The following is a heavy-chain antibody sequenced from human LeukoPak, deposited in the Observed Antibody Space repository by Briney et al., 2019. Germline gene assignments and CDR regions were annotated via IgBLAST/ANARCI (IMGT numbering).Heavy chain of an antibody. CDR3: ARDRGYYYDSSGPKDY. Sequence: GGSLRLSCATAGFTFSGYWMTWARQAPGKGLEWVANINEDGSEKYYVDSVKGRFTISRDNAKSSLYLQMNSLRAEDTAVYYCARDRGYYYDSSGPKDYWGQGTLVTVSS. CDR1: GFTFSGYW. J-gene: IGHJ4*02. V-gene: IGHV3-7*03. CDR2: INEDGSEK. D-gene: IGHD3-22*01.